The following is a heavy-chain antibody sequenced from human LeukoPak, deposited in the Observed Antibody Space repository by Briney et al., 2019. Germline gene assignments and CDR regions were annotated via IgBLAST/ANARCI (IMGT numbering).Heavy chain of an antibody. V-gene: IGHV4-59*01. CDR3: ARVVIDTIFGSFDP. CDR1: GGSISSYY. Sequence: SETLSLICTVSGGSISSYYWSWIRQPPGKGLEWIGNIYYSGGTNYNPSLKSRVTISVDTSKNQFSLKLSSVTAADTAVYYCARVVIDTIFGSFDPWGQGTLVTVSS. J-gene: IGHJ5*02. CDR2: IYYSGGT. D-gene: IGHD3-3*01.